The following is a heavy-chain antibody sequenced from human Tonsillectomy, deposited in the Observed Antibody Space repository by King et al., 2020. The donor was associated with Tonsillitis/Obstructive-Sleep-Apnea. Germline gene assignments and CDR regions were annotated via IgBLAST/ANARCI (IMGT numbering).Heavy chain of an antibody. CDR1: GSTFSSYW. V-gene: IGHV3-7*04. D-gene: IGHD4-17*01. CDR2: IKQDGSEK. CDR3: ARDWDGDYAYWYFDL. J-gene: IGHJ2*01. Sequence: VQLVESGGGLVQPGGSLRLSCAASGSTFSSYWMTCVRQAPGKGLEWVANIKQDGSEKYFVDSVKGRFTISRDNAKNSLSLQMNSRRGEDTAVYYCARDWDGDYAYWYFDLWGRGTLVTVSS.